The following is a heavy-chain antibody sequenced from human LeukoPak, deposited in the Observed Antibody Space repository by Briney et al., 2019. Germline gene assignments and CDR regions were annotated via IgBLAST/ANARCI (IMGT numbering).Heavy chain of an antibody. CDR2: ISGSGGST. D-gene: IGHD3-22*01. V-gene: IGHV3-23*01. J-gene: IGHJ3*02. CDR1: GFTFSSYA. CDR3: AKDQAYYYDSSGYYYTAFDI. Sequence: GGSLRLSCAASGFTFSSYAMSWVRQAPGKGLEWVSAISGSGGSTYYADSVKGRFTISRDNSKNTLYLQMNSLRAEDAAVYYCAKDQAYYYDSSGYYYTAFDIWGQGTMATVSS.